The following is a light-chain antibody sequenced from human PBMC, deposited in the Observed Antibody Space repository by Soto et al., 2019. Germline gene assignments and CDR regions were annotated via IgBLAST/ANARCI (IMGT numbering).Light chain of an antibody. CDR1: QSLLHSNGYNY. V-gene: IGKV2-28*01. CDR3: MQALQAPPT. J-gene: IGKJ1*01. Sequence: DIVMTQSPLSLPVTPGEPASISCRSSQSLLHSNGYNYLDWYLQKPGQSPQLLIYLGSNRASGVTDRFSGSGSGTDFTLKISRVEAEDVGVYYCMQALQAPPTFGQGTKVEIQ. CDR2: LGS.